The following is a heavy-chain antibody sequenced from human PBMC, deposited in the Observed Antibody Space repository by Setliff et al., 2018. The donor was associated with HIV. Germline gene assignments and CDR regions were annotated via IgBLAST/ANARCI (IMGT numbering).Heavy chain of an antibody. D-gene: IGHD2-2*01. Sequence: PSETLSLTCTVSGASISSSGYYWGWIRQPPGKGLEWIGTIYYSGSTYYNPSLKSQVTISVDTSKNQFSLKLSSVTAADTAVYYCASQQDIPPAMVPFDTWGQGTMVTVSS. CDR3: ASQQDIPPAMVPFDT. V-gene: IGHV4-39*07. CDR2: IYYSGST. CDR1: GASISSSGYY. J-gene: IGHJ3*02.